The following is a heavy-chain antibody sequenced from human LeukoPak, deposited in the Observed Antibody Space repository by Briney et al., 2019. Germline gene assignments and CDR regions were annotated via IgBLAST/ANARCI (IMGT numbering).Heavy chain of an antibody. D-gene: IGHD3-10*01. Sequence: ASVKVSCKASGYTFTGYYMHWVRQAPGQGLEWMGWINPNSGGTNYAQKFQGRVTMTRDTSISTAYMELSRLGSDDTAVYYCARGPPTYGLGSYKAYYFDYWGQGTLVTVSS. CDR3: ARGPPTYGLGSYKAYYFDY. CDR2: INPNSGGT. CDR1: GYTFTGYY. V-gene: IGHV1-2*02. J-gene: IGHJ4*02.